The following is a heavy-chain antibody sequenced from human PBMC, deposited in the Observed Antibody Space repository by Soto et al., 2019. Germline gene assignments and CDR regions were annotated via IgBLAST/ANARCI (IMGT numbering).Heavy chain of an antibody. D-gene: IGHD3-10*01. J-gene: IGHJ4*02. CDR1: GFTFSSYS. Sequence: LRLSCAASGFTFSSYSMSWVRQAPGKRLEWVSGFRTGGDDGTTYYADSVKGRFTISRDNSKNTLFLQMNSLRAEDTAIYYCAKKVNSGPGSQYFDYWGQGTLVTVPS. CDR3: AKKVNSGPGSQYFDY. CDR2: FRTGGDDGTT. V-gene: IGHV3-23*01.